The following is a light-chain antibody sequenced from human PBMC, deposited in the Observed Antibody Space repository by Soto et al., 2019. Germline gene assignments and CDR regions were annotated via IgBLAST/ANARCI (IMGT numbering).Light chain of an antibody. Sequence: DIQTVQAPSTPSASLGDRVSHTWRASQSISSWLAWYQRKPGKAPKLLIYDASSLESGVPSRFSGSGSGTEFTLTISSLQPEDFATYYCQQANSFPLTFGGGTKV. CDR1: QSISSW. CDR2: DAS. V-gene: IGKV1-5*01. CDR3: QQANSFPLT. J-gene: IGKJ4*01.